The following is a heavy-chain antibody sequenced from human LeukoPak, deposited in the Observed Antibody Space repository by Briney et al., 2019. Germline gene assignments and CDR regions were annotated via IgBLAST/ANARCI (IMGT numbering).Heavy chain of an antibody. Sequence: SETLSLTCAVSGGSISGYYWSWIRQPPGKGLELIGYIYYSGSTNYNPSLKSRVTISVDTSKNQFSLKLASVTAADTAVYFCARFGLYSFDYWGQGTLVTVSS. CDR1: GGSISGYY. CDR3: ARFGLYSFDY. D-gene: IGHD2-15*01. V-gene: IGHV4-59*01. J-gene: IGHJ4*02. CDR2: IYYSGST.